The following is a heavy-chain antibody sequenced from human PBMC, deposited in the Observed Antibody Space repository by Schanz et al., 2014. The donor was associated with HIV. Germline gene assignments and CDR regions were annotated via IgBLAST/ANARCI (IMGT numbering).Heavy chain of an antibody. J-gene: IGHJ3*02. CDR1: GFTFDSFG. CDR3: ARVAEDSDAFDI. V-gene: IGHV3-30*03. Sequence: QVQLAESGGGVVRPGRSLRLSCAASGFTFDSFGMHWVRQAPGKGLEWVAVISYDGRNKYQAASVKGRFTVSRDNAKNTVYLQMNSLRAGDTAVYYCARVAEDSDAFDIWGQGTMVTVSS. CDR2: ISYDGRNK.